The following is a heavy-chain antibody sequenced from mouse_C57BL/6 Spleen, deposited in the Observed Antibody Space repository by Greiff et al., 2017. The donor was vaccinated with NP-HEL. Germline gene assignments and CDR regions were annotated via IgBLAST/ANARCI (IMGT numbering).Heavy chain of an antibody. CDR2: ISYDGSN. D-gene: IGHD4-1*01. CDR3: ARGLGRNWYFDV. V-gene: IGHV3-6*01. CDR1: GYSITSGYY. J-gene: IGHJ1*03. Sequence: ESGPGLVKPSQSLSLTCSVTGYSITSGYYWNWIRQFPGNKLEWMGYISYDGSNNYNPSLKNRISITRDTSKNQFFLKLNSVTTEDTATYYCARGLGRNWYFDVWGTGTTVTVSS.